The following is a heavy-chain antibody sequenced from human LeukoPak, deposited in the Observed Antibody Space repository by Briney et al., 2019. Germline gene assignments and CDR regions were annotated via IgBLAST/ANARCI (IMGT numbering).Heavy chain of an antibody. D-gene: IGHD3-10*01. CDR1: GFTFSSYW. J-gene: IGHJ4*02. CDR2: INSDGTST. CDR3: AKFPPEGITLSTTDY. V-gene: IGHV3-74*01. Sequence: PGGSLRLSCPASGFTFSSYWMHWVRQLPGKGLVWVSRINSDGTSTTYADSVKGRFTISRDNSKNTLYLQMSSLRAEDTAVYYCAKFPPEGITLSTTDYWGQGTLVTVSS.